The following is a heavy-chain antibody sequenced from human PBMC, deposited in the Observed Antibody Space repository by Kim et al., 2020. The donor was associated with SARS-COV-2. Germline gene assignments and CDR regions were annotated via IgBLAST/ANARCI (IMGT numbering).Heavy chain of an antibody. Sequence: ASVKVSCKASGYTFSSYHMHWVRQAPGQGLEWMGLINPNSGDTSCAQNFRGRVTITRDTSTSTVYMELGSLRSEETAVYFCAREYTATYNCDYWGQGTLVTVSS. V-gene: IGHV1-46*01. CDR3: AREYTATYNCDY. D-gene: IGHD1-26*01. CDR1: GYTFSSYH. CDR2: INPNSGDT. J-gene: IGHJ4*02.